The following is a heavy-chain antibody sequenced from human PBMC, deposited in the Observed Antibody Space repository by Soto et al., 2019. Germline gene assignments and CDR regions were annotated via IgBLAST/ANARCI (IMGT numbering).Heavy chain of an antibody. V-gene: IGHV4-34*01. Sequence: QVQLQQWGAGLLKPSETLSLTCAVYGGSFSGYYWSWIRQPPGKGLEWIGEINHRGSTNYNPSLKSRVTISVDTSKNKFSLKLSSVTAADTAVYYCARGEVVVVVAASWFDPWGQGTLVTVSS. CDR2: INHRGST. D-gene: IGHD2-15*01. CDR3: ARGEVVVVVAASWFDP. J-gene: IGHJ5*02. CDR1: GGSFSGYY.